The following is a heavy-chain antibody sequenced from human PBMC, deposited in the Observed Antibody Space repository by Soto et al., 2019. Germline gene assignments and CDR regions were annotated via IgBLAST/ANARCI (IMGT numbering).Heavy chain of an antibody. CDR3: ARPRGYDPYNWFDP. V-gene: IGHV4-39*01. J-gene: IGHJ5*02. Sequence: SETLSLTCTVSGGSISSSSYYWGWIRQPPGKGLEWIGSIYYSGSTYYNPSLKSRVTISVDTSKNQFSLKLSSVTAADTAVYYCARPRGYDPYNWFDPWGQGTLVTVSS. D-gene: IGHD5-12*01. CDR2: IYYSGST. CDR1: GGSISSSSYY.